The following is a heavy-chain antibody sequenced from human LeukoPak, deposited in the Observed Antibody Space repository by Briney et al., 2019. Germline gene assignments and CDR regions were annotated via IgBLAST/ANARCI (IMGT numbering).Heavy chain of an antibody. D-gene: IGHD3-10*01. CDR2: IYPIDSDT. V-gene: IGHV5-51*01. CDR1: GYSFTSYW. CDR3: ARPYGSGTYIYALDV. J-gene: IGHJ6*02. Sequence: PGASLKISCKGSGYSFTSYWIGWVRQLPGKGLEWMGIIYPIDSDTRYSPSFQGQVTISADKSISTAYLQWSSLKASDTAMYYCARPYGSGTYIYALDVWGLGTTVTVSS.